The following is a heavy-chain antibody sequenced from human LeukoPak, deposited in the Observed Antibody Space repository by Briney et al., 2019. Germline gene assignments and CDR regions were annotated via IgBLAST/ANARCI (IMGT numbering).Heavy chain of an antibody. J-gene: IGHJ6*02. V-gene: IGHV3-23*01. CDR1: GFTFCNYA. CDR2: ISYSGGTT. Sequence: GGSLRLSCAASGFTFCNYAMIWLPQAPGKGLEWVSGISYSGGTTYYAGTVKGGLTLYSDKSKNTLYLQINSQRAEDGDVYYCAKNATRRNYYYVIDVWGQGTTVSVS. CDR3: AKNATRRNYYYVIDV. D-gene: IGHD3-10*01.